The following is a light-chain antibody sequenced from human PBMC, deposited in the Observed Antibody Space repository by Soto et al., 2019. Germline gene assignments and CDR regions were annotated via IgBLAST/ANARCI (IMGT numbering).Light chain of an antibody. J-gene: IGKJ5*01. CDR3: QQYNNWPPIT. CDR1: QSVSSN. V-gene: IGKV3-15*01. Sequence: EFVLTQYPATLSLSPGERATLSCRASQSVSSNLAWYQQKPGQAPRLLIYGASTRATGIPARFSGSGSGTEFTLTISSLQSEDFAVYYCQQYNNWPPITFGQRTRLEIK. CDR2: GAS.